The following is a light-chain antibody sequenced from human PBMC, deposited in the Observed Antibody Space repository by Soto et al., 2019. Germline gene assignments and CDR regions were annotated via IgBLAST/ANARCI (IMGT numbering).Light chain of an antibody. Sequence: QAVVTQPASVSGSPGQSITISCTGTSSDVGGYKYVSWYQQHPGKAPKLMIYEVSNRPSGVSDRFSGSKSGNTASLTISGLQAEDEADYYCSSYTIRSTGVFGGGTKLTVL. CDR2: EVS. CDR1: SSDVGGYKY. V-gene: IGLV2-14*01. J-gene: IGLJ3*02. CDR3: SSYTIRSTGV.